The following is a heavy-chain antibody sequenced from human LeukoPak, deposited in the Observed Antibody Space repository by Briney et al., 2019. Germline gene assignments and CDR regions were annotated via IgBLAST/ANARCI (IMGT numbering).Heavy chain of an antibody. CDR2: VDPEDGET. CDR1: GYTFTDYY. D-gene: IGHD5-18*01. V-gene: IGHV1-69-2*01. J-gene: IGHJ3*02. Sequence: GASVKVSCKASGYTFTDYYMHWVQQAPGKGLEWMGRVDPEDGETIYAEKFQGRVTITADTSTDTAYMELSSLRSEDTAVYYCATEAVDTAMVTCCSAFDIWGQGTMVTVSS. CDR3: ATEAVDTAMVTCCSAFDI.